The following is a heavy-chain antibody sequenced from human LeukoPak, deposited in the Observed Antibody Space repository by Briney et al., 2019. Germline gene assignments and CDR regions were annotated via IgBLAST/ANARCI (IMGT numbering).Heavy chain of an antibody. Sequence: GGSLRLSCAASGFTVSSNYMSWVRQAPGKGLEWVSVIYSGGSTYYADSVKGRFTISRDNSKNTLYLQMNSLRAEDTAVYYCARDNPLYGSGSYFIWGQGTMVTVSS. J-gene: IGHJ3*02. V-gene: IGHV3-53*01. CDR1: GFTVSSNY. D-gene: IGHD3-10*01. CDR3: ARDNPLYGSGSYFI. CDR2: IYSGGST.